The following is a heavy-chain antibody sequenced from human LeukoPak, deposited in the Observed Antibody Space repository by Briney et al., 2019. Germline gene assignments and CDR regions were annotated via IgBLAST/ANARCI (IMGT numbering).Heavy chain of an antibody. D-gene: IGHD4-17*01. CDR1: GYTFTSYY. Sequence: ASVKVSCKASGYTFTSYYMHWVRQAPGQGLEWMGIINPSGGSTSYAQKFQGRVTMTRDTSISTAYMELSRLRSDDTAVYYCARGDYGDYPSDYWGQGTLVTVSS. V-gene: IGHV1-46*01. J-gene: IGHJ4*02. CDR3: ARGDYGDYPSDY. CDR2: INPSGGST.